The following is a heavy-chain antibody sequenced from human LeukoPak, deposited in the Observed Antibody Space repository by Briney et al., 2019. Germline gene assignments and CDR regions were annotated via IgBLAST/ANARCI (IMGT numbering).Heavy chain of an antibody. D-gene: IGHD3-10*01. J-gene: IGHJ4*02. CDR3: AKDPNPNPRGYFDY. CDR2: ISASGDNT. Sequence: GSLRLSCAASGFTFSSYSMNWVRQAPGKGLEWVSGISASGDNTYYADSVKGRFTISRDNSKNTLYLQMNSLRDEDTAVYYCAKDPNPNPRGYFDYWGQGTLVTVSS. CDR1: GFTFSSYS. V-gene: IGHV3-23*01.